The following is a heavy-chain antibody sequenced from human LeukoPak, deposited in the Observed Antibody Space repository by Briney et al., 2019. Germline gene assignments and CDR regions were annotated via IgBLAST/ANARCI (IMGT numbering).Heavy chain of an antibody. CDR3: ARNEVNYYSY. D-gene: IGHD3-10*01. CDR1: GYTFTGYY. Sequence: ASVKVSCKASGYTFTGYYMHWVRQAPGQGLEWMGWINPNSGGTNYAQKFQGRVTMTRDTSISTAYMVLSRLRSDDTAVYYCARNEVNYYSYWGQGTLVTVSS. CDR2: INPNSGGT. J-gene: IGHJ4*02. V-gene: IGHV1-2*02.